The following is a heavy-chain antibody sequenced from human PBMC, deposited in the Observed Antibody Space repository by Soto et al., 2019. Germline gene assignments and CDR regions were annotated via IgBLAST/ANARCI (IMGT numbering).Heavy chain of an antibody. D-gene: IGHD5-12*01. CDR2: ISYDGGTI. Sequence: QVQLVESGGGVVQPGKSLRLSCATSGFTFNYYGFHWVRQAPGKGLEWVAVISYDGGTIYYADDVKGRFTISRDDSKDTVFLQITRLRLEDTGFCYVANSACETYDVLADWGQATGVNVSS. J-gene: IGHJ4*02. CDR1: GFTFNYYG. CDR3: ANSACETYDVLAD. V-gene: IGHV3-30*18.